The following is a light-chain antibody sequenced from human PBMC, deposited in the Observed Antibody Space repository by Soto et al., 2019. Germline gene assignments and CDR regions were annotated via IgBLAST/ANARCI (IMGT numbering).Light chain of an antibody. CDR1: SSDVGGYNF. CDR3: SSYTSSSTAV. Sequence: QSALTQSRSVSGSPGQSVTISCTGTSSDVGGYNFVSWYQQYPGKAPKLMIYEVSNRPSGVSNRFSGSKSGNTASLTISGLQAEDEADYYCSSYTSSSTAVFGGGTKLTVL. J-gene: IGLJ2*01. CDR2: EVS. V-gene: IGLV2-14*01.